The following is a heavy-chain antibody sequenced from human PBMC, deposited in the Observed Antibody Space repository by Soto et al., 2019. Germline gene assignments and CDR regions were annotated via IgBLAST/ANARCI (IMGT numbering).Heavy chain of an antibody. CDR2: IYSGGNT. CDR1: GFTVSSNY. D-gene: IGHD1-1*01. V-gene: IGHV3-53*02. CDR3: AGATGRY. Sequence: EVQLVETGGGLIQPGGSLRLSCTASGFTVSSNYMAWVRQAPGKGLEWVSVIYSGGNTYYADSVKGRFTSSSDKSKNTLYLQMNSLRAGDTAVYYGAGATGRYWGQGTLVTVSS. J-gene: IGHJ4*02.